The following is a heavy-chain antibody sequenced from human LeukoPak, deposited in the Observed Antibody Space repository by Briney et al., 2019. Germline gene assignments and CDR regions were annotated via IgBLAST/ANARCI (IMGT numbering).Heavy chain of an antibody. Sequence: GGSLRLSCAASGFTFSSYSMNWVRQAPGKGLEWVSSISSSSSYIYYADSVKGRLTISRDNAKNSLYLQMDSLRAEDTAVYYCSRLRGYSYGYADYWGQGILVTVSS. J-gene: IGHJ4*02. D-gene: IGHD5-18*01. V-gene: IGHV3-21*01. CDR1: GFTFSSYS. CDR3: SRLRGYSYGYADY. CDR2: ISSSSSYI.